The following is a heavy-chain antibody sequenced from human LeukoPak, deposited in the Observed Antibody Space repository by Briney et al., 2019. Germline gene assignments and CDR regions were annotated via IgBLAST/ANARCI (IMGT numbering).Heavy chain of an antibody. CDR3: ARVYSSGWYNY. D-gene: IGHD6-19*01. CDR1: GFSFTNYA. Sequence: TGGSLRLSCAASGFSFTNYAMSWVRQAPGKGLEWVSAISGSGGSTYYADSVKGRFTISRDNSKNTLYVQMNSLRAEDTAVYYCARVYSSGWYNYWGQGTLVTVSS. V-gene: IGHV3-23*01. J-gene: IGHJ4*02. CDR2: ISGSGGST.